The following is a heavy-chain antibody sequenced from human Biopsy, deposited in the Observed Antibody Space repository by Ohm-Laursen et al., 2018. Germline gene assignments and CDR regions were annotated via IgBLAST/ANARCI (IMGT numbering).Heavy chain of an antibody. CDR3: ARGTGRYYVYGAFDI. Sequence: SETLSLTWAVSGDSINNYYWSWIRQPAGKGLEWIGRIYTSGSPNYNLSLESRVTMSVDMSKNQFSLNLRSVTAADTAVYYCARGTGRYYVYGAFDIWGQGTVVTVSS. V-gene: IGHV4-4*07. CDR1: GDSINNYY. D-gene: IGHD1-26*01. J-gene: IGHJ3*02. CDR2: IYTSGSP.